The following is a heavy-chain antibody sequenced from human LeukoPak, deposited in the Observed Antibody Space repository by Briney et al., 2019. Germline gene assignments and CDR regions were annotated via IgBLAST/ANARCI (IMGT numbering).Heavy chain of an antibody. D-gene: IGHD2-2*01. CDR3: ARDGLPVALDK. CDR1: GFTFNRHW. CDR2: INPDMSEK. V-gene: IGHV3-7*01. J-gene: IGHJ4*02. Sequence: GGSLRLSCAASGFTFNRHWMTWVRQAPGKGLEWIANINPDMSEKNYVESVKGRFTISRDKVKNSLYLQMNSLRGDDTAVYYCARDGLPVALDKWGQGTLVTVFS.